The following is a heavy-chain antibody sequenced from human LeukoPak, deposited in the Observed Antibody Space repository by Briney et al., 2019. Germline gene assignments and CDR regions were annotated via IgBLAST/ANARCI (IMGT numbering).Heavy chain of an antibody. CDR2: INPNSGGT. D-gene: IGHD1-7*01. CDR1: GYTFTGYY. Sequence: ASVKVSCKASGYTFTGYYMHWVRQAPGQGLEWMGWINPNSGGTNYQGRVTMTRDTSISTAYMELSRLRSDDTAVYYCARGRAPWNYGYYYYYYMDVWGKGTTVTVSS. CDR3: ARGRAPWNYGYYYYYYMDV. J-gene: IGHJ6*03. V-gene: IGHV1-2*02.